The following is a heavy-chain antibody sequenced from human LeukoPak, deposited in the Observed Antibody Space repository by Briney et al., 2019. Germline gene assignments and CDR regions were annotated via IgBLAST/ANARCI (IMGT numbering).Heavy chain of an antibody. Sequence: TSETLSLTCAVSGGSISSGSYSWSCIRQPPGKGLEWIGYIYPRGSTYYNPSLKSRVILSLDKSANQFSLNLSSVTAADTAVYYCARHGYSIHVLEYWGQGTLVTVSS. J-gene: IGHJ4*02. D-gene: IGHD5-24*01. V-gene: IGHV4-30-2*01. CDR2: IYPRGST. CDR3: ARHGYSIHVLEY. CDR1: GGSISSGSYS.